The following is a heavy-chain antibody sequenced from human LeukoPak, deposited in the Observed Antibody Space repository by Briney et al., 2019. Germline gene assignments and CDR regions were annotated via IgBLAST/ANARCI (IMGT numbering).Heavy chain of an antibody. Sequence: PGGSLRLSCAASGFTFSHAWMSWVRQAPGKGLEWVGRIKSKIDAGTTEYAAPVKGRFAISRDDSKNTLYLQMNSLKTEDTAVYYCTKVGTLWFGELSPNYHFDYWGQGTLVTVSS. J-gene: IGHJ4*02. CDR2: IKSKIDAGTT. CDR1: GFTFSHAW. D-gene: IGHD3-10*01. V-gene: IGHV3-15*01. CDR3: TKVGTLWFGELSPNYHFDY.